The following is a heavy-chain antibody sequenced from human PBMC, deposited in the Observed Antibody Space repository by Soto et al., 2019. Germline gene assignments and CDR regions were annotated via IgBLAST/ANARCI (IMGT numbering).Heavy chain of an antibody. CDR1: GGSISSSGYH. CDR3: ARSSQNYYGVDV. CDR2: IYYSGST. V-gene: IGHV4-31*03. Sequence: QAQLQESGPGLVKPSQTLSLTCTVTGGSISSSGYHWSWIRKHPGKGLEWIGYIYYSGSTYYNPSLKSRVTISVDTSKTQFSLKLNSVTAADTAVYYCARSSQNYYGVDVLGQGTTVTVSS. J-gene: IGHJ6*02.